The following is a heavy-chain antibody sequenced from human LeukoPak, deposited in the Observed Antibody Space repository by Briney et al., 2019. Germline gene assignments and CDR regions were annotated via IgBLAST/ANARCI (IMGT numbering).Heavy chain of an antibody. D-gene: IGHD3-10*01. CDR3: AKYYGSGSSYMDV. CDR1: GGSISSYY. CDR2: IYYSGST. J-gene: IGHJ6*03. V-gene: IGHV4-59*12. Sequence: NPSETLSLTCTVSGGSISSYYWSWIRQPPGKGLEWIGYIYYSGSTNYNPSLKSRVTISVDTSKNQFSLKLSSVTAADTAVYYCAKYYGSGSSYMDVWGKGSTITISS.